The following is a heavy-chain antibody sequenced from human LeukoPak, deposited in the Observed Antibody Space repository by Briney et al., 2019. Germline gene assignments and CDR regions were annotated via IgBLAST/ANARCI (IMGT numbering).Heavy chain of an antibody. CDR2: INHSGST. CDR3: ARGLRITIFGVVTTYYFDY. D-gene: IGHD3-3*01. Sequence: SETLSLTCAVYGGSFSGYYWSWIRQPPGKGLEWIGEINHSGSTNYNPSLRSRVTISVDTSKNQFSLKLSSVTAADTAVYYCARGLRITIFGVVTTYYFDYWGQGTLVTVSS. V-gene: IGHV4-34*01. J-gene: IGHJ4*02. CDR1: GGSFSGYY.